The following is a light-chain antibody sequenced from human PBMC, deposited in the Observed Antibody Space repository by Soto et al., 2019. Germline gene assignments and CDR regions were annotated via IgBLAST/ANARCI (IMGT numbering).Light chain of an antibody. J-gene: IGKJ2*01. CDR2: AAS. V-gene: IGKV1-39*01. CDR3: QQSYGVLPDT. Sequence: DIPMTQSPSSLSAAVGDRVTITCRASQNIRTYLNWYQQKPGKAPDLLVFAASNLQNGVPSRFSGGGSGTDFTLTISSRQPEDIATYYCQQSYGVLPDTFGQGTKLEIK. CDR1: QNIRTY.